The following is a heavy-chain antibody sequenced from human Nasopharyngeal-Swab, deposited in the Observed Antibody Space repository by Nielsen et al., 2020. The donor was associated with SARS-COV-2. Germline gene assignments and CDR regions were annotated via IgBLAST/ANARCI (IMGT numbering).Heavy chain of an antibody. Sequence: WIRQHPGKGLEWIGSIYYSGSTYYNPSLKSRVTISVDTSKNQFSLKLSSVTAADTAVYYCASIAAAGAPGYWGQGTLVTVSS. CDR2: IYYSGST. J-gene: IGHJ4*02. V-gene: IGHV4-39*01. D-gene: IGHD6-13*01. CDR3: ASIAAAGAPGY.